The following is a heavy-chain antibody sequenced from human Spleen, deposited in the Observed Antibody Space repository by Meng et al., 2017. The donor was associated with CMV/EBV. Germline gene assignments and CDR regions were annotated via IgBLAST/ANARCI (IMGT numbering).Heavy chain of an antibody. CDR1: GFNFRIYG. D-gene: IGHD3-10*01. V-gene: IGHV3-21*01. CDR2: ISSISSDI. Sequence: GESLKISCAASGFNFRIYGMHWVRHLPGKGLEWVSCISSISSDIYYAASVEGRFTISRDNAKNLLYLQMNSLRAEDTAVYYCARDLKVRGTETTYYYGMDVWGQGTTVTVSS. CDR3: ARDLKVRGTETTYYYGMDV. J-gene: IGHJ6*02.